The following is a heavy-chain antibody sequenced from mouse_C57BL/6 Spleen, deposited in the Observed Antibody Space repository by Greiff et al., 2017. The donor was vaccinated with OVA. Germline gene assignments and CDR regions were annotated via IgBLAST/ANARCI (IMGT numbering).Heavy chain of an antibody. CDR2: ISDGGSYT. D-gene: IGHD4-1*01. CDR3: ARALTGNDFDY. V-gene: IGHV5-4*01. J-gene: IGHJ2*01. Sequence: GQRVESGGGLVKPGGSLKLSCAASGFTFSSYAMSWVRQTPEKRLEWVATISDGGSYTYYPDNVKGRFTISRDNAKNNLYLQMSHLKSEDTAMYYCARALTGNDFDYWGQGTTLTVSS. CDR1: GFTFSSYA.